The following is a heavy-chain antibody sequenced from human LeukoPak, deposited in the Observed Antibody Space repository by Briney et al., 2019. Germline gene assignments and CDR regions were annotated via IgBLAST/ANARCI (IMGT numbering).Heavy chain of an antibody. Sequence: GGSLRLSCAVSGFNVSGNYMSWVRQAPGKGLEWVSLIYSGGTTYYADSVKGRFTISRDNSKNTLYLQMHSLRAEDTAVYYCARRAGGYSHPYDYWGQGTLVTVSS. D-gene: IGHD4-23*01. V-gene: IGHV3-53*01. CDR3: ARRAGGYSHPYDY. J-gene: IGHJ4*02. CDR1: GFNVSGNY. CDR2: IYSGGTT.